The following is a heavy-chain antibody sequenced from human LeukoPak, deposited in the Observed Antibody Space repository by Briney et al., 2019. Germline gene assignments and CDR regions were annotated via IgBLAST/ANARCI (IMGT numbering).Heavy chain of an antibody. CDR3: AREVIGGNSA. V-gene: IGHV3-21*01. CDR1: GFTLSTYE. Sequence: GGSLRLSCAASGFTLSTYEASWVRQAPGKGLEWVASISSSTTYIYYADSLKGRFTISRDDAKNPLYLQMSSLRAEDTAVYYCAREVIGGNSAWGQGTLVTVSS. CDR2: ISSSTTYI. D-gene: IGHD4-23*01. J-gene: IGHJ4*02.